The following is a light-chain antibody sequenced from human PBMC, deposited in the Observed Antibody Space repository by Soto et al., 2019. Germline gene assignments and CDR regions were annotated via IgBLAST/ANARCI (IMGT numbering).Light chain of an antibody. CDR1: QSISSW. CDR2: KAS. CDR3: QQYNSYPYT. J-gene: IGKJ2*01. V-gene: IGKV1-5*03. Sequence: DIQMTQSPSTLSASVGDRVTITCRASQSISSWLAWYQQKPGKAPKLLIYKASSLESGVPSRFSGSGSGTEFTLTISSLQPDDFAAYYCQQYNSYPYTFGQGTKLEIK.